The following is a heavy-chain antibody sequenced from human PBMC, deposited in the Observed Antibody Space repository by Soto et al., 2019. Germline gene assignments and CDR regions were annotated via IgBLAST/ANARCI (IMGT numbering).Heavy chain of an antibody. Sequence: QPGGSLRLSCAASGFTVSSNYMSWVRQAPGKGLEWVSVIYSGGSTYYADSVKGRFTISRDNSKNTLYLQMNSLRAEDTAVYYCARSDKVSSNQNQTYGMDVWGQGTTVTVSS. CDR2: IYSGGST. D-gene: IGHD5-12*01. CDR3: ARSDKVSSNQNQTYGMDV. J-gene: IGHJ6*02. V-gene: IGHV3-53*01. CDR1: GFTVSSNY.